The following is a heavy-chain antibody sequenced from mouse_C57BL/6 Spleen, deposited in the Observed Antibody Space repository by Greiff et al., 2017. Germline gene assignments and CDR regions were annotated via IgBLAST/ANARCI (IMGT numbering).Heavy chain of an antibody. CDR3: GRSHYDGSSYVAY. CDR1: GYTFTSYW. D-gene: IGHD1-1*01. CDR2: IHPNSGST. Sequence: QVQLQQPGAELVKPGASVKLSCKASGYTFTSYWMHWVKQRPGQGLEWIGMIHPNSGSTNYNEKFKSKATLTVDKSSSTAYMQLSSLTSEDAAVYYCGRSHYDGSSYVAYWGQGTTLTVSS. V-gene: IGHV1-64*01. J-gene: IGHJ2*01.